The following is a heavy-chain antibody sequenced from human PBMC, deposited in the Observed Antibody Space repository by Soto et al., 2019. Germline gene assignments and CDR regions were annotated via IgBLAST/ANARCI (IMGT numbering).Heavy chain of an antibody. CDR3: ARGRADSAESSFGRRMDV. V-gene: IGHV4-61*01. D-gene: IGHD2-2*01. CDR2: TAVTGAM. J-gene: IGHJ6*02. CDR1: GEAVGSGQSY. Sequence: QVQLQESGPGLVKPSETLSLLCFVSGEAVGSGQSYWNWVRQAPGKGREWIGHTAVTGAMKNSASLKSLVTMSVAPSKNQISLTLTSVTAADSATYFCARGRADSAESSFGRRMDVWGQGTTVTVAS.